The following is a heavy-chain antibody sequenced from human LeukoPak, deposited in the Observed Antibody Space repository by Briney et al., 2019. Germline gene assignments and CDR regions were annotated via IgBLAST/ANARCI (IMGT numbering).Heavy chain of an antibody. J-gene: IGHJ4*02. CDR2: INPNSGGT. CDR3: ARDWLLRYSQGGFDN. Sequence: ASVKASCKASGYTFTGYYMHWVRQAPGQGLEWMGWINPNSGGTNYAQKFQGRVTMTRDTSISTAYMELSRLRSDDTAVYYCARDWLLRYSQGGFDNWGQGSLVTVSS. V-gene: IGHV1-2*02. D-gene: IGHD3-9*01. CDR1: GYTFTGYY.